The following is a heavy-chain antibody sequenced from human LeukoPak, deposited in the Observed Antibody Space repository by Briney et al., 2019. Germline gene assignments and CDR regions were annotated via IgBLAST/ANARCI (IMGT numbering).Heavy chain of an antibody. J-gene: IGHJ4*02. V-gene: IGHV1-69-2*01. CDR3: ATITESYGDYVLYYFDY. Sequence: ASVKVSCKVSGYTFTDYYMHWVQQAPGKGLEWMELVDPEDGETIYAEKFQGRVTITADTSTDTAYMELSSLRSEDTAVYYCATITESYGDYVLYYFDYWGQGTLVTVSS. CDR1: GYTFTDYY. CDR2: VDPEDGET. D-gene: IGHD4-17*01.